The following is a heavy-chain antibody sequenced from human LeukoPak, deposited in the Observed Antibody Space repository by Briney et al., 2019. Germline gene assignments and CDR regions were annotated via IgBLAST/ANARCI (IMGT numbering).Heavy chain of an antibody. CDR1: SGSFSGYY. Sequence: SETLSLTCAVYSGSFSGYYWSWIRQPPGKGLEWIGEINHSGSTNYNPSLKSRVTISVDTSKNQFSLKLSSVTAADTAVYYCARQLHYGSGSYYKYNWFDPWGQGTLVTVSS. CDR2: INHSGST. D-gene: IGHD3-10*01. CDR3: ARQLHYGSGSYYKYNWFDP. J-gene: IGHJ5*02. V-gene: IGHV4-34*01.